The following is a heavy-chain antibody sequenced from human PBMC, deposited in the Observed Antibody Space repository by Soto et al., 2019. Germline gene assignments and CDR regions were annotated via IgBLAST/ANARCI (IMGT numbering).Heavy chain of an antibody. CDR3: ARERPTVTVFDY. Sequence: SETLSLTCAVSGYSISSGYYWGWIRQPPGRGLEWIGSIYHSGSTYYNPSLKSRVTISVDTSKNQFSLKLSSVTAADTAVYYCARERPTVTVFDYWGQGXLVTVYS. J-gene: IGHJ4*02. CDR1: GYSISSGYY. CDR2: IYHSGST. V-gene: IGHV4-38-2*02. D-gene: IGHD4-17*01.